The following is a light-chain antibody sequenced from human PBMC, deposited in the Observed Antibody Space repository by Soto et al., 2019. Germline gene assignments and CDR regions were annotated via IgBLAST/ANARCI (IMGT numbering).Light chain of an antibody. CDR3: SSYTSIITLYV. CDR1: SSDVGGYNY. J-gene: IGLJ1*01. CDR2: EVS. Sequence: ALAQPASVSGSPGQSITISCTGTSSDVGGYNYVSWYQQHPGKAPKLMIYEVSNRPSGVSNRFSGSKSGNTASLTISGLQAEDEADYYCSSYTSIITLYVFGSGTKVTVL. V-gene: IGLV2-14*01.